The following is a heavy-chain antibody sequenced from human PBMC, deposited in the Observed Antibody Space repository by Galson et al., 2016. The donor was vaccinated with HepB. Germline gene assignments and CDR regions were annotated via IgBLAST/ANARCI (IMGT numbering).Heavy chain of an antibody. V-gene: IGHV5-51*01. Sequence: QSGAEVKKPGESLKISCQGSGYTFTDYWIGWVRQMPGKCLEWMGIMYPDDSDTRYSPSFQGPVTFSADKAISTPYLQWSSLKASDIAMYYCARLSYSSSLYGGDFFDYWGQGTLVTVSP. D-gene: IGHD6-13*01. CDR1: GYTFTDYW. CDR3: ARLSYSSSLYGGDFFDY. CDR2: MYPDDSDT. J-gene: IGHJ4*02.